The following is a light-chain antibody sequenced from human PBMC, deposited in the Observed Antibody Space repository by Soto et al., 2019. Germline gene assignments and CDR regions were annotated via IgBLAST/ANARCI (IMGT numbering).Light chain of an antibody. J-gene: IGKJ1*01. CDR2: AAS. V-gene: IGKV3-20*01. Sequence: EIVLTQSPGTLSLSPGERATLSCRASQSVISNYLAWYQQKPGQAPRLLIYAASSRATGIPDRFSGSGSGTDFTLTISRLESEDFAVYYCQQYGSSSWTFCQGTKVEVK. CDR3: QQYGSSSWT. CDR1: QSVISNY.